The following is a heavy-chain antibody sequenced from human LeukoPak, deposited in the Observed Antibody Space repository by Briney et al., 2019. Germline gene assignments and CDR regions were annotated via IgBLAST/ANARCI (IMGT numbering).Heavy chain of an antibody. Sequence: PGGSLRLSCAASGFTFDDYAMHWVRQAPGKGLEWVSGISWNSGSIGYADSVKGRFTISRDNAKNTLYVQMNSLRAEDTAVYYCASTSSAGSAFDYWGQGTLVTVSS. CDR3: ASTSSAGSAFDY. CDR2: ISWNSGSI. CDR1: GFTFDDYA. J-gene: IGHJ4*02. D-gene: IGHD6-19*01. V-gene: IGHV3-9*01.